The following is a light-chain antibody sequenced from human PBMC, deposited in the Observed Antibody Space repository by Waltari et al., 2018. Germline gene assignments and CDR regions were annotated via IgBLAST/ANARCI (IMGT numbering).Light chain of an antibody. CDR3: QQYNNWPLT. Sequence: EIILTQSPATLSVSPGERATVPCRASQSIDSNLAWYEQKPGQVPRLLIYGASNRAAGISARFSGSGSETEFTLTISSLQSEDFAVYYCQQYNNWPLTFGGGTKVGIK. CDR2: GAS. V-gene: IGKV3-15*01. J-gene: IGKJ4*01. CDR1: QSIDSN.